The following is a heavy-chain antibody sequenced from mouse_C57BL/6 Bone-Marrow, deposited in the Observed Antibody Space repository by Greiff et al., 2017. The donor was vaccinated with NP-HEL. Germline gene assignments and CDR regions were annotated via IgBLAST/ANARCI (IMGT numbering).Heavy chain of an antibody. D-gene: IGHD2-2*01. J-gene: IGHJ3*01. CDR2: IYPGSGNT. CDR1: GYTFTDYY. V-gene: IGHV1-76*01. Sequence: VQLQQSGAELVRPGASVKLSCKASGYTFTDYYINWVKQRPGQGLEWIARIYPGSGNTYYNEKFKGKATLTAEKSSSTAYMQLSSLTSEDSAVYFCASMVREIFAYWGQGTLVTVSA. CDR3: ASMVREIFAY.